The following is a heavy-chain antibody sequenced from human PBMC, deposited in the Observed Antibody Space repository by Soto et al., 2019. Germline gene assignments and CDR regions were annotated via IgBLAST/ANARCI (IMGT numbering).Heavy chain of an antibody. J-gene: IGHJ6*02. D-gene: IGHD3-10*01. CDR3: ARDAPYYYASRMDV. CDR1: GIPVSSNY. Sequence: EVQLVESGGGLVQPGGSLRLSCVASGIPVSSNYMTWVRQAPGKGLEWVSVLHSGGDTYYANSVKGRFTISRHDSTNTLFLQMNSLTAEETAVYYCARDAPYYYASRMDVWGQGTTVTVSS. CDR2: LHSGGDT. V-gene: IGHV3-53*04.